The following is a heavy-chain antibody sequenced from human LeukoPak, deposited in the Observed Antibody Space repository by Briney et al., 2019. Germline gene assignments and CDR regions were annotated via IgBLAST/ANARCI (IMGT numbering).Heavy chain of an antibody. D-gene: IGHD5-18*01. CDR2: IYYSGST. Sequence: PSETLSLTCTVSGGSISSGGYYWSWIGQHPEKGLGWIGNIYYSGSTYYNPSLKSRVTISVDTSKNQFSLKLSSVTAADTAVYYCARDRDTAMAPGAFDIWGQGTMVTVSS. J-gene: IGHJ3*02. V-gene: IGHV4-31*03. CDR1: GGSISSGGYY. CDR3: ARDRDTAMAPGAFDI.